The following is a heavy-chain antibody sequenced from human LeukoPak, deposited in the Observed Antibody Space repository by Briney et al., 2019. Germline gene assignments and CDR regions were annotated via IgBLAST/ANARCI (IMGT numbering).Heavy chain of an antibody. CDR1: GDSITSGGYY. Sequence: SETLSLTCTVSGDSITSGGYYWTWIRQRPGKGLEWIGYIYKTGSTYYNPSLKSRVTMSVDTSRNQFSLKLNSVTAADTAVYYCARDVLRWGQGTLVTVSS. CDR2: IYKTGST. CDR3: ARDVLR. J-gene: IGHJ4*02. V-gene: IGHV4-31*03.